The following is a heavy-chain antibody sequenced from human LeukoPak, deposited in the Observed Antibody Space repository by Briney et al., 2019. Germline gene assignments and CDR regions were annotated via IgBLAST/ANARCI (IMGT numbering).Heavy chain of an antibody. CDR2: ISSSGSTI. CDR1: GFTFSDYY. D-gene: IGHD3-22*01. CDR3: ARDYYDSSGYQRDAFDI. J-gene: IGHJ3*02. Sequence: GGYLRLSCAASGFTFSDYYMSWIRQAPGKGLEWVSYISSSGSTIYYADSVKGRFTISRDNAKNSLYLQMNSLRAEDTAVYYCARDYYDSSGYQRDAFDIWGQGTMVTVSS. V-gene: IGHV3-11*01.